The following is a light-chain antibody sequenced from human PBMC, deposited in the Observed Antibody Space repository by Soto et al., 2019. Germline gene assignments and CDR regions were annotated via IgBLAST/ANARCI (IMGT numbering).Light chain of an antibody. CDR3: SSYTGSSTSVV. J-gene: IGLJ2*01. CDR1: SSDVGGYNY. Sequence: QSALTQPASVSGSPGQSITISCTGTSSDVGGYNYVSWYQQHPGKAPKLMIYDVNKRPSGVSNRFSGSKSGNTASLTISGLQAEDEADYYCSSYTGSSTSVVFGGGTKLTVL. V-gene: IGLV2-14*01. CDR2: DVN.